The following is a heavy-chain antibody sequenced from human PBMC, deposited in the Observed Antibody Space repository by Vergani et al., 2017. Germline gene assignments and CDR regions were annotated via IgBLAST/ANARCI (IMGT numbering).Heavy chain of an antibody. CDR2: ISGSGGST. CDR1: GFTFSSYA. CDR3: AKADDSPFDP. Sequence: EVQLLESGGGLVQPGGSLRLSCAASGFTFSSYAMGWVRRAPGKGLEWVSAISGSGGSTYYADSVKGRLTISRDNSKNTLDLQMNSRRAEDTAVYYCAKADDSPFDPWGQGTLVTVSS. J-gene: IGHJ5*02. V-gene: IGHV3-23*01. D-gene: IGHD3-22*01.